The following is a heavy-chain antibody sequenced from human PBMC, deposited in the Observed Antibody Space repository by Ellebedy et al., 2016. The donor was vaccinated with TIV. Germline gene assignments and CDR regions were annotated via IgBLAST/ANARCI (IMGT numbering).Heavy chain of an antibody. D-gene: IGHD6-6*01. CDR1: GFTFSSYG. CDR3: AKDVYTTSGGYYFDF. V-gene: IGHV3-30*18. Sequence: GESLKISXAASGFTFSSYGMHWVRQAPGKGLEWVAVISYDGSDKYYVDSVKGRFTVSRDNSRNTLYLQMNTLRAEDTAVYYCAKDVYTTSGGYYFDFWGQGTLVTVSS. CDR2: ISYDGSDK. J-gene: IGHJ4*02.